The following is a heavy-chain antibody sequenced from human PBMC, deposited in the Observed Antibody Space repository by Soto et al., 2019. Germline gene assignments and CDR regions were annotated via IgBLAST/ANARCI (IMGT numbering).Heavy chain of an antibody. CDR1: GGPFSSYT. CDR2: IIPSIGKA. CDR3: ARAPSWWYFDL. J-gene: IGHJ2*01. Sequence: ASVKVSCKASGGPFSSYTISWVRQAPGQRLEWMGWIIPSIGKANYSQKFQGRVTITRDKSASTAYMELSSLRSEDTAVYYCARAPSWWYFDLWGRGTLVTVSS. V-gene: IGHV1-69*02.